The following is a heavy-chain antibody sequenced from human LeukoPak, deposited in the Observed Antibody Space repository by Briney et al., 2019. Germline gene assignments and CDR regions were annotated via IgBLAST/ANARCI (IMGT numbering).Heavy chain of an antibody. J-gene: IGHJ4*02. CDR1: GYTFTSYA. Sequence: GASVKVSCKASGYTFTSYAMNWVRQAPGQGLEWMGWINPNSGGTNYAQKFQGRVTMTRDTSINTAYMELSRLRSEDTAVYYCATVGWLRLFDYWGQGTLVTVSS. CDR3: ATVGWLRLFDY. V-gene: IGHV1-2*02. D-gene: IGHD5-12*01. CDR2: INPNSGGT.